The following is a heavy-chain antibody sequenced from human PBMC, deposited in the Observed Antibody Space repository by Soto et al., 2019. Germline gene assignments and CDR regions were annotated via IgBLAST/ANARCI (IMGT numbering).Heavy chain of an antibody. CDR2: ISSSSSTI. CDR3: ARDSTITMIADAFDI. V-gene: IGHV3-48*02. Sequence: GGSLRLSCAASGFTFSSYSMNWVRQAPGKGLEWVSYISSSSSTIYYADSVEGRFTISRDNAKNSLYLQMNSLRDEDTAVYYCARDSTITMIADAFDIWGQGTMVTVSS. CDR1: GFTFSSYS. D-gene: IGHD3-22*01. J-gene: IGHJ3*02.